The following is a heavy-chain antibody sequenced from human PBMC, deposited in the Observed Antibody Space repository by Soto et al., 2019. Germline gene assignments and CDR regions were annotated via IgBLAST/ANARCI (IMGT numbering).Heavy chain of an antibody. D-gene: IGHD5-12*01. V-gene: IGHV1-24*01. CDR1: GYTLTELS. CDR3: ATDQGRLRYFDY. Sequence: ASVKVSCKVSGYTLTELSMHWVRQAPGKGLEGMGGFDPEDGETIYAQKFQGRVTMTEDTSTDTAYMELSSLRSEDTAVYYCATDQGRLRYFDYWGQGTLVTVSS. J-gene: IGHJ4*02. CDR2: FDPEDGET.